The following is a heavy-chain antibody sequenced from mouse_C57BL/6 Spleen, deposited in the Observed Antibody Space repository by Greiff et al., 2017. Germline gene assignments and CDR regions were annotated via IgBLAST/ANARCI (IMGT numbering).Heavy chain of an antibody. D-gene: IGHD2-4*01. CDR3: AKGDYDSYYFGG. Sequence: QVQLQQSGAELVKPGASVKLSCKASGYTFTSYWMHWVKQGPGRGLEWIGRIDPNSGGTKYNEKFKSKATLTVDKPSSTAYMQRSSLTSEDSAVYYCAKGDYDSYYFGGWGQGTTLTVAS. V-gene: IGHV1-72*01. J-gene: IGHJ2*01. CDR2: IDPNSGGT. CDR1: GYTFTSYW.